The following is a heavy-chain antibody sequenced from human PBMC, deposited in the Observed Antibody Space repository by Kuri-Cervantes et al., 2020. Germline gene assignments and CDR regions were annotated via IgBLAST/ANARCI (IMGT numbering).Heavy chain of an antibody. Sequence: GGSLRLSCAASGFTFSSYWMHWVRQAPGKGLVWASRINSDGSSTSYADSVKGRFTISRDNAKNTLYLQMNSLRAEDTAVYYCAKGSGDYYDSSGYNLFDYWGQGTLVTVSS. D-gene: IGHD3-22*01. CDR3: AKGSGDYYDSSGYNLFDY. CDR1: GFTFSSYW. J-gene: IGHJ4*02. CDR2: INSDGSST. V-gene: IGHV3-74*01.